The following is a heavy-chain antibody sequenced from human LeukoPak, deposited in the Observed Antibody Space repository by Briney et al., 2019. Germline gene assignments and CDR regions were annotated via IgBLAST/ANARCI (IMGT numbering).Heavy chain of an antibody. CDR2: INPSGGST. D-gene: IGHD3-22*01. V-gene: IGHV1-46*01. Sequence: WASVKVSCKASGYTFTSYYMHWVRQAPGQGLEWMGIINPSGGSTSYAQKFQGRVTMTRDMSTSTAYMELSSLRSEDTAVYYCARRWYYYDSSGYYRYYYFDYWGQGTLVTVSS. J-gene: IGHJ4*02. CDR3: ARRWYYYDSSGYYRYYYFDY. CDR1: GYTFTSYY.